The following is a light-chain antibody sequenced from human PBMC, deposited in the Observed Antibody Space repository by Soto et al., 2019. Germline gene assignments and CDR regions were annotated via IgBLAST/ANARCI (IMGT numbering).Light chain of an antibody. V-gene: IGLV1-44*01. CDR2: SNN. CDR1: SSNIGSNT. Sequence: QSVLTQPPSASGTPGQRVTISCSGSSSNIGSNTVNWYQQLPGTAPKLLIYSNNQRPSGVPDRFSGSKSGTSAPLAISGLQSEDEADYYCAAWDDSLNGPVVFGGGTKLTVL. CDR3: AAWDDSLNGPVV. J-gene: IGLJ2*01.